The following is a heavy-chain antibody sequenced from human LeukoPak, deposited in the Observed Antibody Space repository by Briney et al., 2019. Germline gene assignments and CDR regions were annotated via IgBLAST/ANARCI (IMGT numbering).Heavy chain of an antibody. CDR1: GGSFSGYY. CDR2: INHSGST. CDR3: ARTHYYYMDV. Sequence: PSETLSLTGAVYGGSFSGYYWSWIRQPPGKGLEWIGEINHSGSTNYNPSLKSRVTISVDTSKNQFSLKLSSVTAADTAVYYCARTHYYYMDVWGKGTTVTVSS. V-gene: IGHV4-34*01. J-gene: IGHJ6*03.